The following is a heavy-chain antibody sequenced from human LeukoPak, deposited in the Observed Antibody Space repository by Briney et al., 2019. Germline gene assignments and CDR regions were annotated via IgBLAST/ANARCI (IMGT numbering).Heavy chain of an antibody. CDR2: IYYSGST. CDR1: GGSISSSSYY. Sequence: KPSETLSLTCTVSGGSISSSSYYWGWIRQPPGKGLEWIGSIYYSGSTYYNPSLKSRVTISVDTSKNQFSLKLSSVTAADTAVYYCARGRHYYDSSGYYPSDYWGQGTLVTVSS. J-gene: IGHJ4*02. D-gene: IGHD3-22*01. V-gene: IGHV4-39*07. CDR3: ARGRHYYDSSGYYPSDY.